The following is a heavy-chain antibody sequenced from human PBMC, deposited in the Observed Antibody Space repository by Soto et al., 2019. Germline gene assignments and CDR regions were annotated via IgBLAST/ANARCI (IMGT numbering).Heavy chain of an antibody. CDR2: IDPDGSAT. D-gene: IGHD3-10*02. CDR3: AKGKSSNYVSHAFDV. Sequence: EVQLVESGGGLVQPGGSLRLSCAASGFTFRNYWMHWVRRLPGKGLVWVSRIDPDGSATNYADSVKGRFTVSRDNARNMQYLQMNSLRGEDTAVYYCAKGKSSNYVSHAFDVWGQGTMVTVSS. J-gene: IGHJ3*01. V-gene: IGHV3-74*01. CDR1: GFTFRNYW.